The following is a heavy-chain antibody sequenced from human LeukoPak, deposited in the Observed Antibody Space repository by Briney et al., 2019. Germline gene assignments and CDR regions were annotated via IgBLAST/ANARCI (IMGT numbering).Heavy chain of an antibody. V-gene: IGHV3-30-3*01. Sequence: PGGSLRLHCAASRFTFSSYAMHSVRPATGKWLERVAVISYDGSNKYYADSVKGRFTISRDNSKNTLYLQMNSLRAEDTAVYYGARVKRGYSYGYGDYWGQGTLVTVSS. J-gene: IGHJ4*02. CDR2: ISYDGSNK. CDR3: ARVKRGYSYGYGDY. CDR1: RFTFSSYA. D-gene: IGHD5-18*01.